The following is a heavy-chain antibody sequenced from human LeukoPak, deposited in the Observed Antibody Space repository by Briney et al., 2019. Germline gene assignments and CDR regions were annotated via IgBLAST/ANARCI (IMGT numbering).Heavy chain of an antibody. D-gene: IGHD3-22*01. V-gene: IGHV4-59*01. CDR1: GGSISSYY. CDR3: AREYYDSSGYPNWFDP. J-gene: IGHJ5*02. Sequence: SETLSLTCAVSGGSISSYYWSWIRQPPGKGLEWIGYIYYSGSTNYNPSLKSRVTISVDTSKNQFSLKLSSVTAADTAVYYCAREYYDSSGYPNWFDPWGQGTLVTVSS. CDR2: IYYSGST.